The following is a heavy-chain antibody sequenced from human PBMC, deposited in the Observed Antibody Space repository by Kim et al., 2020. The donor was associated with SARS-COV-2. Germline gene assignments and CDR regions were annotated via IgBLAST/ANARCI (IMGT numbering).Heavy chain of an antibody. CDR3: ARGGIGWFGESDYFDY. Sequence: APVKVSCKASGYTFTSYAMHWVRQAPGQRLEWMGWINAGNGNTKYSQKFQGRVTITRDTSASTAYMELSSLRSEDTAVYYCARGGIGWFGESDYFDYWGQGTLVTVSS. D-gene: IGHD3-10*01. CDR1: GYTFTSYA. V-gene: IGHV1-3*01. CDR2: INAGNGNT. J-gene: IGHJ4*02.